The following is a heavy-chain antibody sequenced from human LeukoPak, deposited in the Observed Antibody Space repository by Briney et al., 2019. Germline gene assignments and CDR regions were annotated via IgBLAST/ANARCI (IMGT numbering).Heavy chain of an antibody. CDR1: GFTLSSYG. D-gene: IGHD1-20*01. CDR3: AKRECSDNNCYFVN. V-gene: IGHV3-23*01. CDR2: LSASGDST. J-gene: IGHJ4*02. Sequence: GGSLRLSCAASGFTLSSYGMSWVRQAPAKGLEWVSTLSASGDSTYYVDSVKGRFTISRDNSKNTLCLQMDSLRAEDTAVYYCAKRECSDNNCYFVNWGQGTLVTVSS.